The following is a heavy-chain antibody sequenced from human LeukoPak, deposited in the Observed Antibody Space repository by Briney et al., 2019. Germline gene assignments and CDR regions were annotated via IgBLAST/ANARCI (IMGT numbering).Heavy chain of an antibody. CDR3: ARDSPPRYCSGGSCRNNWFDP. V-gene: IGHV4-39*07. D-gene: IGHD2-15*01. CDR1: GGSISSSSYY. J-gene: IGHJ5*02. Sequence: SATLSLTCTVSGGSISSSSYYWGWIRQPPGKGLEWIGSIYYSGITYYNLSLKSRVTISIDTSKNQFSLKLSSVTAADTAVYYCARDSPPRYCSGGSCRNNWFDPWGQGTLVTVSS. CDR2: IYYSGIT.